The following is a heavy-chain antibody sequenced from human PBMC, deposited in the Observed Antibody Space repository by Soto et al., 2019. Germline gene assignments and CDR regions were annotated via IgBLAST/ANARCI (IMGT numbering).Heavy chain of an antibody. J-gene: IGHJ4*02. Sequence: ASVKVSCKASNDGLSSHFIHWVRQAPGEGLEWMGIINPGPNGASYSKELQGRLTLTSDMPSRTVYMQLSNLRSDDTAVYYCAGASSRVSSVVEDYWGKGTLVTVSS. V-gene: IGHV1-46*01. CDR3: AGASSRVSSVVEDY. D-gene: IGHD2-15*01. CDR1: NDGLSSHF. CDR2: INPGPNGA.